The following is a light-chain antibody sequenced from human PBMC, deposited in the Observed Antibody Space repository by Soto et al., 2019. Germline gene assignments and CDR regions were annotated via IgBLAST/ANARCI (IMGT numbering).Light chain of an antibody. V-gene: IGKV1-39*01. Sequence: DIQMSQSPSSLSASVVDRVTITCRASRSISSYLNWYQQKPGKAPKLLIYAAPSLQSGVPSRFSGSGSGTDFTLTISSLQPEDFATYYCQQSYSTPITFGQGTRLEIK. CDR1: RSISSY. CDR2: AAP. CDR3: QQSYSTPIT. J-gene: IGKJ5*01.